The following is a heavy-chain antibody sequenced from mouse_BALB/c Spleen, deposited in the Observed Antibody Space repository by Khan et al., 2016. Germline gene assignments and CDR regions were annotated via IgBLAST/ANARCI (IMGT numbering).Heavy chain of an antibody. CDR2: IDPNYGGT. CDR1: GCSFTGYN. CDR3: ARGYGKPYYYAMDY. V-gene: IGHV1-39*01. J-gene: IGHJ4*01. D-gene: IGHD1-1*02. Sequence: EVQLQESGPELEKPGASVKISCKASGCSFTGYNMNWVKQSNGKSLEWIGNIDPNYGGTTYNQKFKGMATLTVDKSSSTAYMQLKSLTSEDSAVYYCARGYGKPYYYAMDYWGQGTSVTVSS.